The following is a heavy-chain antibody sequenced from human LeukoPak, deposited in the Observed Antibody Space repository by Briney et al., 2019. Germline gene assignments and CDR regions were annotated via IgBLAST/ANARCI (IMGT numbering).Heavy chain of an antibody. J-gene: IGHJ4*02. Sequence: GGSLRLSRAASGFTFSSYWMHWVRQAPGKGLVWVSRINSGGSSTSYADSVKGRFTIPRDNAKNTLYLQMNSLRAEDTAVHYCARDRDDYFDYWGQGTLVTVSS. CDR2: INSGGSST. CDR3: ARDRDDYFDY. V-gene: IGHV3-74*01. D-gene: IGHD5-24*01. CDR1: GFTFSSYW.